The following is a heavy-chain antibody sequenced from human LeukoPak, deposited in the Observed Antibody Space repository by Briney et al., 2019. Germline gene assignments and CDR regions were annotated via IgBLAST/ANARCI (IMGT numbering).Heavy chain of an antibody. Sequence: GGSLRLSCAASGFTFSRYWMHWVRQAPGKGLVWVSRINSDGSSTDYAGSVKGRFTISRDNAKNTLYVQMNSLRAEDTAVYYCARDYGYEIDYWGQGTLVTVSS. J-gene: IGHJ4*02. CDR2: INSDGSST. V-gene: IGHV3-74*01. CDR3: ARDYGYEIDY. D-gene: IGHD5-24*01. CDR1: GFTFSRYW.